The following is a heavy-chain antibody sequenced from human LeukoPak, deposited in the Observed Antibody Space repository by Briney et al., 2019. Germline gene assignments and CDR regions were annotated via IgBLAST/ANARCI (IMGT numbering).Heavy chain of an antibody. D-gene: IGHD3-9*01. J-gene: IGHJ4*02. V-gene: IGHV1-18*01. CDR2: ISAYNGNT. CDR1: GYTFTNYG. CDR3: ARGDILTGKSGFDY. Sequence: ASVKVSCKASGYTFTNYGINWLRQAPGQGLEWMGWISAYNGNTNYAQKLQGRVTMTTDTSTSTAYMELRSLRSDDTAVYYCARGDILTGKSGFDYWGQGTLVTVSS.